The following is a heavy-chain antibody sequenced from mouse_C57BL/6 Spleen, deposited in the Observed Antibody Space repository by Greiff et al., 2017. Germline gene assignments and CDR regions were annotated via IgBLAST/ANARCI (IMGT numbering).Heavy chain of an antibody. CDR3: ARDRGNPYYFDY. Sequence: EVMLVESGGGLVKPGGSLKLSCAASGFTFSSYAMSWVRQTPEKRLEWVATISDGGSYTYYPDNVKGRFTISRDNAKNNLYLQMSHLKSEDTAMYYCARDRGNPYYFDYWGHGTTLTVSS. J-gene: IGHJ2*01. V-gene: IGHV5-4*01. CDR1: GFTFSSYA. CDR2: ISDGGSYT. D-gene: IGHD2-1*01.